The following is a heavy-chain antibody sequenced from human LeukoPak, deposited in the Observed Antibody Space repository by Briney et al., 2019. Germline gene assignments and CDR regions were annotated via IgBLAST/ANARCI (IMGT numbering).Heavy chain of an antibody. Sequence: GGSLRLSCAASGFTFSSYWMSWVRQAPGKGLEWVANIKQDGSEKYYVDSVKGRFTISRDNAKNSLYLQMNSLRAEDTAVYYCAREVGSLRFLEWSRAFDIWGQGTMVTVSS. J-gene: IGHJ3*02. D-gene: IGHD3-3*01. V-gene: IGHV3-7*01. CDR3: AREVGSLRFLEWSRAFDI. CDR1: GFTFSSYW. CDR2: IKQDGSEK.